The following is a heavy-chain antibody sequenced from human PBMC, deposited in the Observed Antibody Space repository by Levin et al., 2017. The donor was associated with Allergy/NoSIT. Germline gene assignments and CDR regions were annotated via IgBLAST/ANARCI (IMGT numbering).Heavy chain of an antibody. D-gene: IGHD2-2*01. CDR2: IRPIFGTA. CDR3: TMEANIVVLPAAGDSFDI. CDR1: GGTFSSHA. V-gene: IGHV1-69*01. Sequence: KISCKASGGTFSSHALNWVRQAPGQGLEWMGGIRPIFGTADYAQKYQGRVPITADESTGTAYMELSSLRSEDTAMYYCTMEANIVVLPAAGDSFDIWGQGTMVTVSS. J-gene: IGHJ3*02.